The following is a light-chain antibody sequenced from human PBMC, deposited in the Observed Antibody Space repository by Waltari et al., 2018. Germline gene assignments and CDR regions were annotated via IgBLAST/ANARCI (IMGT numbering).Light chain of an antibody. Sequence: IVLTQSPGTLSLSPGERATHSCRASQSVSRSLAWYQQKPGQAPKLLIYVASTRATCIPDRFSGSGSGTDFSLTISSLEPEDFAIYCCQHYVRLPATFGQGTKVEIK. CDR2: VAS. V-gene: IGKV3-20*01. CDR1: QSVSRS. CDR3: QHYVRLPAT. J-gene: IGKJ1*01.